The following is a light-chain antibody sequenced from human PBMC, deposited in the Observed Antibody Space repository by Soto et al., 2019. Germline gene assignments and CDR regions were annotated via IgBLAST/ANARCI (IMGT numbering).Light chain of an antibody. CDR3: VQALQSPPWT. CDR2: LGS. V-gene: IGKV2-28*01. CDR1: QSLLHSNGYNY. J-gene: IGKJ1*01. Sequence: DIVVTQSPLTLPVTPGETASISCRSSQSLLHSNGYNYLDWYLQKPGQSPQLLIYLGSNRASGVPDRFGGSGSGTDFTLKISRVEAEDVGVYYCVQALQSPPWTFGQGTKVEIK.